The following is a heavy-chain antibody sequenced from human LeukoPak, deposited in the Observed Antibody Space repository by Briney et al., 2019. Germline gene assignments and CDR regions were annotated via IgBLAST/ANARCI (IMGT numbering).Heavy chain of an antibody. Sequence: GSSVKVSCKASGGTFSSYAISWVRQAPGQGLEWMGRIIPIFGTANYAQKLQGRVTITTDESTSTAYMELSSLRSEDTAVYYCARDNVDTAMVNWFDPWGQGTLVTVSS. CDR2: IIPIFGTA. V-gene: IGHV1-69*05. D-gene: IGHD5-18*01. CDR3: ARDNVDTAMVNWFDP. CDR1: GGTFSSYA. J-gene: IGHJ5*02.